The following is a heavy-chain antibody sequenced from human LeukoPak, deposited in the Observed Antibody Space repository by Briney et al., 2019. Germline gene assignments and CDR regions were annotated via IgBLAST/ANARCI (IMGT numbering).Heavy chain of an antibody. V-gene: IGHV3-23*01. CDR2: LSDSGAST. CDR3: AKDARTGVWNIGDSWFDP. CDR1: GFTFNKYA. Sequence: PGGSLRLSCAASGFTFNKYAMTWVRQAPGQGLEWVSGLSDSGASTFYAESVRGRFTISRDNSKNMLYLHINSLRAEDTAVYYCAKDARTGVWNIGDSWFDPWGQGALVTVSS. D-gene: IGHD2/OR15-2a*01. J-gene: IGHJ5*02.